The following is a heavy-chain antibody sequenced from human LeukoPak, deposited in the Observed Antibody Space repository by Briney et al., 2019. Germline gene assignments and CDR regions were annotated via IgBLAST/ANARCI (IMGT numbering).Heavy chain of an antibody. CDR2: INPNGGGT. Sequence: ASVKVPCKASGYTFTGYYMHWVRQAPGQGLEWMRWINPNGGGTNYAQEFQGRVTMTRDTSISTAYMELSRLRSDDTAVYYCARVSKALGAFDIWGQGTMVTVSS. CDR1: GYTFTGYY. D-gene: IGHD3-3*01. J-gene: IGHJ3*02. V-gene: IGHV1-2*02. CDR3: ARVSKALGAFDI.